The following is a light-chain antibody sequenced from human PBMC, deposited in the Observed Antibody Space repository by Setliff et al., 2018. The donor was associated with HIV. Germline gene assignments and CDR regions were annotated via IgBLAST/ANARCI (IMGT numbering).Light chain of an antibody. CDR1: SRDVGGYNY. CDR3: CSYAGSYTYV. V-gene: IGLV2-14*01. CDR2: DVS. Sequence: QSALTQPASVSGSPGQSITISCTGTSRDVGGYNYVSWYQQHPGRAPKLILYDVSNRPSRVSYRFSGSKSGNTASLTISGLQAEDEADYYCCSYAGSYTYVFGTGTKVTVL. J-gene: IGLJ1*01.